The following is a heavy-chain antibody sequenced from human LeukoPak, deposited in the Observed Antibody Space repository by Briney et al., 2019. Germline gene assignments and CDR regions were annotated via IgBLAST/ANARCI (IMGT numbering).Heavy chain of an antibody. CDR2: ISGSSSYT. J-gene: IGHJ4*02. CDR3: ARGARYSGSYYDY. V-gene: IGHV3-11*05. D-gene: IGHD1-26*01. Sequence: PGGSLRLSCAASGFMFSDYYMNWISQAPGKGLEWVSYISGSSSYTNYADSVKGRFTISRDNAKNSLYLQMNSLRAEDTAVYYCARGARYSGSYYDYWGQGTLVTVSS. CDR1: GFMFSDYY.